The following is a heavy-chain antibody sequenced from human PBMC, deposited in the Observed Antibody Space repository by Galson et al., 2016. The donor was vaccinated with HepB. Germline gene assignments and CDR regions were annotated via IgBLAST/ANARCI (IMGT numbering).Heavy chain of an antibody. Sequence: SLRLSCAASGFIVSSNSAMSWVRQAPGKGLEWVSAMSDSGGSTYYADSVKGRFTISRDNSRNTLYLQMNSLRADDTAVYYCAGVPSGKRLDYWGQGTLVTVSS. CDR1: GFIVSSNSA. CDR2: MSDSGGST. V-gene: IGHV3-23*01. D-gene: IGHD2-2*01. CDR3: AGVPSGKRLDY. J-gene: IGHJ4*02.